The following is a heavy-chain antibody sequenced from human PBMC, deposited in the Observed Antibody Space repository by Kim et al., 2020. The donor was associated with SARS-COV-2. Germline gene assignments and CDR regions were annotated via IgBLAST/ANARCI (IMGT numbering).Heavy chain of an antibody. CDR3: AKFRPMVRGVTSGMDV. J-gene: IGHJ6*02. CDR2: ISYDGSNK. CDR1: GFTFSSYG. D-gene: IGHD3-10*01. Sequence: GGSLRLSCAASGFTFSSYGMHWVRQAPGKGLEWVAVISYDGSNKYYADSVKGRFTISRDNSKNTLYLQMNSLRAEDTAVYYCAKFRPMVRGVTSGMDVWGQGTTVTVSS. V-gene: IGHV3-30*18.